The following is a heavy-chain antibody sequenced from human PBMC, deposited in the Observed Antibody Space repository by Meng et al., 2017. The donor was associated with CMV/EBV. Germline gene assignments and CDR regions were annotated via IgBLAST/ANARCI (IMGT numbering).Heavy chain of an antibody. CDR1: GYTFTGYY. J-gene: IGHJ3*02. V-gene: IGHV1-2*02. D-gene: IGHD6-6*01. CDR2: INPNSGGT. CDR3: VRIDYSSSYFAFDI. Sequence: ASVKVSCKASGYTFTGYYMHWVRQAPGQGLEWMGWINPNSGGTNYAQKFQGRVTMTRDTSISTAYMELSRLRSDDTAVYYCVRIDYSSSYFAFDIWGQGTMVTVSS.